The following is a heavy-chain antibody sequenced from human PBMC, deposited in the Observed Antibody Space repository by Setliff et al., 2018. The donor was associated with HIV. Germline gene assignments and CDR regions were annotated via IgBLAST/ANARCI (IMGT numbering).Heavy chain of an antibody. D-gene: IGHD5-18*01. CDR1: GGSISGYY. V-gene: IGHV4-59*01. Sequence: PSETLSLTCSVSGGSISGYYWNWVRQPPGKGLEWIGYIYYSGSTNYNHSLKSRVTISVDTSKNQFSLKLTSVTPADTAVYYCASGEYSYGYRFDYWGQATLVTVSS. CDR3: ASGEYSYGYRFDY. J-gene: IGHJ4*02. CDR2: IYYSGST.